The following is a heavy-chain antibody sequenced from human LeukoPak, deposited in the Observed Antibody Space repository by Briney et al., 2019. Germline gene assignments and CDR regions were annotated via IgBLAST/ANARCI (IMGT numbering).Heavy chain of an antibody. Sequence: SETLSLTCTVSGGSISSSSYYWGWIRQPPGKGLEWIGSIYYSGSTYYNPSLKSRVTISVDTSKNQFSLKLSSVTATDTAVYYCARRCGSNTSFNWFDPWGQGTLVTVSS. CDR2: IYYSGST. D-gene: IGHD2-2*01. V-gene: IGHV4-39*01. CDR3: ARRCGSNTSFNWFDP. CDR1: GGSISSSSYY. J-gene: IGHJ5*02.